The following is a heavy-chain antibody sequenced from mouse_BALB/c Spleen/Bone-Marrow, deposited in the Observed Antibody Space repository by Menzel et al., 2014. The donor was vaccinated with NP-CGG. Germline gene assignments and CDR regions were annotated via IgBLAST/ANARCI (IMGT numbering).Heavy chain of an antibody. D-gene: IGHD4-1*01. CDR2: ITKGGGST. V-gene: IGHV5-12*02. Sequence: EVQLVESGGGLVQPGGSLKLSCATSGFTFSDYYMYWVRQTPEKRLEWVAYITKGGGSTYYPDIVKGRFTISRDNAKNTLYLQMSRLKSEDAAMYYCARQLGYAMDYWGQGTSVTVSS. J-gene: IGHJ4*01. CDR3: ARQLGYAMDY. CDR1: GFTFSDYY.